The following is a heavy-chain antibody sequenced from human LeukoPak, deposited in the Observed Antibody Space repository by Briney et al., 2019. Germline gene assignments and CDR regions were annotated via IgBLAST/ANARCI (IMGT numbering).Heavy chain of an antibody. CDR3: TRAAKYSSSDLLDY. CDR1: GFTFGDYA. V-gene: IGHV3-49*03. J-gene: IGHJ4*02. CDR2: IRSKAYGGTA. Sequence: GGSLRLSCTASGFTFGDYAMSWFRQAPGKGLEWVGFIRSKAYGGTAEYAASVKGRSTISRDDSKSIAYLQMNSLKTEDTAVYYCTRAAKYSSSDLLDYWGQGTLVTVSS. D-gene: IGHD6-13*01.